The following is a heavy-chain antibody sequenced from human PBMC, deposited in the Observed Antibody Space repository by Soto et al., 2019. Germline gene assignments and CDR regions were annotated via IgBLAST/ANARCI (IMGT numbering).Heavy chain of an antibody. Sequence: SETLSLTCTVSGDSIQSGNYYWTWIRQPPGKGLEWFGYIFYTGSINYNPSFAGRATVSVGTSKKQFSLRLRSVTAADTAVYYCARETRSLELPYQYYGLDVWGQGTTVDVSS. D-gene: IGHD1-26*01. V-gene: IGHV4-61*01. CDR1: GDSIQSGNYY. CDR3: ARETRSLELPYQYYGLDV. CDR2: IFYTGSI. J-gene: IGHJ6*02.